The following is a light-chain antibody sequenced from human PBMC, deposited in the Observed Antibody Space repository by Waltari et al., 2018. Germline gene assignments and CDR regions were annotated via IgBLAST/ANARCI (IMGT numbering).Light chain of an antibody. Sequence: EIVLTQFPGTLSLSPGERATLSCRASQSVSSSNLAWNQQKPGQAPRLLLHDATSRATGIPDRFSGVGSGTNFTLIISRLEPEDFAVYYCQQYGSSPITFGQGTRLEIK. V-gene: IGKV3-20*01. CDR2: DAT. J-gene: IGKJ5*01. CDR3: QQYGSSPIT. CDR1: QSVSSSN.